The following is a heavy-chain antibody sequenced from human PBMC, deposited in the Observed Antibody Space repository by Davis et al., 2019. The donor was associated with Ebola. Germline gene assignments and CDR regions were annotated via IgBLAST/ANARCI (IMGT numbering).Heavy chain of an antibody. V-gene: IGHV1-69*06. CDR3: ASVSGSFEGFHYYYYGMDV. CDR1: GGTFSSYA. CDR2: IIPMFGTA. D-gene: IGHD1-26*01. Sequence: AASVKVSCKASGGTFSSYAISWVRQAPGQGLEWLGGIIPMFGTANYAQKIQGRVTITADKSTSTAYMELSSLRSEDTAVYYCASVSGSFEGFHYYYYGMDVWGQGTTVTVSS. J-gene: IGHJ6*02.